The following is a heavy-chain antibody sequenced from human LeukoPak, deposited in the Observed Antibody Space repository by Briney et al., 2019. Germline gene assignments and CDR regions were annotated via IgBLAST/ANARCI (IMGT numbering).Heavy chain of an antibody. CDR2: IKSDGSRT. CDR3: ARELPFVY. D-gene: IGHD1-26*01. Sequence: PGGCLRLSCAASGLAFSKYWMHWVCQAPGEGLVWFSRIKSDGSRTDSADSGKGGFTISRDKAKNTLYRQMNSLRAEDTAVYYWARELPFVYWGQGPLVTVSS. J-gene: IGHJ4*02. V-gene: IGHV3-74*01. CDR1: GLAFSKYW.